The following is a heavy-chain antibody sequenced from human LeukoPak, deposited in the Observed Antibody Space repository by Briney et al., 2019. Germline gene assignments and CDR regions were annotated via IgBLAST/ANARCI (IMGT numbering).Heavy chain of an antibody. CDR3: ATSLDAPGNY. CDR2: TSYDGNKK. V-gene: IGHV3-30*07. Sequence: PGGSLRLSCAASGFTLTYYAMHWVRQAPGKGLEWVAVTSYDGNKKYYADSVEGRFTISRDSSKNTLYLQMSSLRAEDTAVYYCATSLDAPGNYWGQGSLVTVSS. D-gene: IGHD3-9*01. J-gene: IGHJ4*02. CDR1: GFTLTYYA.